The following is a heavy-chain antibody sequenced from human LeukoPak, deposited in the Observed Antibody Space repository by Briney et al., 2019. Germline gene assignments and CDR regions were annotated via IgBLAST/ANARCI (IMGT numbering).Heavy chain of an antibody. CDR3: AKEHDLWHEEGNWFDT. Sequence: PGGSLRLSCAGSGFTFSGYGMSWVRQAPGKGLEWVSYISSRTSNIYYADSVKGRFTISRDNAKNSLYLQLNSLRAEDTAIYYCAKEHDLWHEEGNWFDTWGQGVLVTVSS. D-gene: IGHD3-3*01. J-gene: IGHJ5*02. CDR1: GFTFSGYG. CDR2: ISSRTSNI. V-gene: IGHV3-48*01.